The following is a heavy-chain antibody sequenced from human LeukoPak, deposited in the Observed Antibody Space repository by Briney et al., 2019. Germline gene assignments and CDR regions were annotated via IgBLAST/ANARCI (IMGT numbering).Heavy chain of an antibody. CDR2: FRGSDGST. CDR1: GFTFSSYS. CDR3: AKLYYLSPSLSVELTYFDY. J-gene: IGHJ4*02. Sequence: GGTLRLSCAASGFTFSSYSMSWVRQAPGKGLEWVSIFRGSDGSTYYADSVKGRFTISRDISKNTLYLRMNSLRAEDTAVYYCAKLYYLSPSLSVELTYFDYWGQGTLVTVSS. V-gene: IGHV3-23*01. D-gene: IGHD2-2*01.